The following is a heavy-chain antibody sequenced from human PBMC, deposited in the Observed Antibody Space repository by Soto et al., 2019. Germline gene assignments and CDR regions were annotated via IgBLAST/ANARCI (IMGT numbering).Heavy chain of an antibody. J-gene: IGHJ5*02. CDR2: IDTDGGGS. CDR1: GFTLGSHR. Sequence: DVQLVESGGGLVQPGGSLRVSCAASGFTLGSHRIHWVRQAPGQGLEWVSRIDTDGGGSSYADSVKGRFTISTDNAKNTVYLQMNGLRVEDTAVYYCATVFDLWGQGTLVTVSS. CDR3: ATVFDL. V-gene: IGHV3-74*01.